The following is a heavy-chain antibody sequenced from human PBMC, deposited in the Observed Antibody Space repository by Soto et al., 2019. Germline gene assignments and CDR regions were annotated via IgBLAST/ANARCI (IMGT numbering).Heavy chain of an antibody. V-gene: IGHV1-8*01. CDR2: MDPNSGST. CDR1: GYTFTTDD. D-gene: IGHD3-3*01. J-gene: IGHJ6*02. Sequence: XSVKVTCNAAGYTFTTDDINWGRRAPGQGLEWLGWMDPNSGSTGYAQNFQCRITMTRNISRNTTHMELSSLQSEDTAVYYCARQRKYDFWRKGLDVWGQGTTVTVPS. CDR3: ARQRKYDFWRKGLDV.